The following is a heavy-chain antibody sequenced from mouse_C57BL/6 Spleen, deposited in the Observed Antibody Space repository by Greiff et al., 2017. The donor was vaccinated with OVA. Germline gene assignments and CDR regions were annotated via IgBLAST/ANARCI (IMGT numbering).Heavy chain of an antibody. CDR2: ISYDGSN. Sequence: EVQLVESGPGLVKPSQSLSLTCSVTGYSIPSGYYWNWIRQFPGNKLEWLGYISYDGSNNYNPSLKNRISITRDTSKNQFFLKLNSVTTEDTATYYCAREGASYFDYWGQGTTLTVSS. V-gene: IGHV3-6*01. J-gene: IGHJ2*01. CDR3: AREGASYFDY. CDR1: GYSIPSGYY.